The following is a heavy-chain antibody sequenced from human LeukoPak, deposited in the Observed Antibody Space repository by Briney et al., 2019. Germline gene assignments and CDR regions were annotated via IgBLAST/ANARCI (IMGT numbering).Heavy chain of an antibody. Sequence: SETLSLTCTVSGGSISSGGYYWSWIRQHPGKGLEWIGYIYYSGSTYYNPSLKSRVTISVDTSKNQFSLKLSSVTAADTAVYYCARVQGAMSIDYWGQGTLVTVSS. CDR1: GGSISSGGYY. V-gene: IGHV4-31*03. D-gene: IGHD1-26*01. CDR3: ARVQGAMSIDY. J-gene: IGHJ4*02. CDR2: IYYSGST.